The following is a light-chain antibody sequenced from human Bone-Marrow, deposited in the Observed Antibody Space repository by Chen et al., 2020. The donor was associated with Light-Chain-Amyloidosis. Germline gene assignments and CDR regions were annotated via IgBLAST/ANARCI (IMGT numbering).Light chain of an antibody. CDR3: QQYYSDFPT. CDR2: WAS. J-gene: IGKJ1*01. V-gene: IGKV4-1*01. CDR1: QSVLYSSNNKNY. Sequence: DIVMTQSPDSLAVSLGERATINCKSSQSVLYSSNNKNYLAWYQQKPGQPPKLLIYWASTRESGVPDRFSGSGSGTDFTLTISSLQSEDVAIYYCQQYYSDFPTFGQGTKVEIK.